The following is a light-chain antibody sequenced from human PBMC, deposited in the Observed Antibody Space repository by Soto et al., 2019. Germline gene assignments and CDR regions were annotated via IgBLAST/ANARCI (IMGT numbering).Light chain of an antibody. CDR2: GNS. J-gene: IGLJ2*01. V-gene: IGLV1-40*01. Sequence: QSVLTQPPSVSGAPGQRVTISCTGSSSNIGAGYDVHWYQQLPGTAPKLLIYGNSNRPSGFPDRFSGSKSGTAASLAITGLQAEDEADYYCQSYDSSLIGYVVFGGGTKLTVL. CDR1: SSNIGAGYD. CDR3: QSYDSSLIGYVV.